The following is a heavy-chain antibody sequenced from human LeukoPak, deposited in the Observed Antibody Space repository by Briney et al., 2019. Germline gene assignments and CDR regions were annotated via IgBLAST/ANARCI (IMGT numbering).Heavy chain of an antibody. V-gene: IGHV4-34*01. Sequence: SETLSLTCAVYGGSFSGYYWSWIRQPPGKGLEWIGEINHSGSTNYNPPLKSRVTISVDTSKNQFSLKLSSVTAADTAVYYCARHRNYGSGSYYYYYMDVWGKGTTVTISS. J-gene: IGHJ6*03. CDR1: GGSFSGYY. CDR3: ARHRNYGSGSYYYYYMDV. D-gene: IGHD3-10*01. CDR2: INHSGST.